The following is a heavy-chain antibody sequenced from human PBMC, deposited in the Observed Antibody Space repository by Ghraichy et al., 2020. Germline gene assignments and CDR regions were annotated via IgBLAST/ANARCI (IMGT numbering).Heavy chain of an antibody. CDR3: ARDRRGSGSYRGRDAFDI. CDR2: INPSGGST. Sequence: ASVKVSCKASGYTFTSYYMHWVRQAPGQGLEWMGIINPSGGSTSYAQKFQGRVTMTRDTSTSTVYMELSSLRSEDTAVYYCARDRRGSGSYRGRDAFDIWGQGTMVTVSS. V-gene: IGHV1-46*03. D-gene: IGHD1-26*01. CDR1: GYTFTSYY. J-gene: IGHJ3*02.